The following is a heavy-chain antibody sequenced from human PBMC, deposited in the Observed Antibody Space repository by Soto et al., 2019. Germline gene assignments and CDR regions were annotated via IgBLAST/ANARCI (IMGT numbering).Heavy chain of an antibody. CDR1: GFTFNNYA. CDR3: VMGNYFDY. CDR2: ISNSGGTI. V-gene: IGHV3-23*01. Sequence: GGSLRLSCAASGFTFNNYAMSWVRQAPGTGLDWVSTISNSGGTIYYADSVRGRFTISRDNSKNTVYVQMNSLRAGDTAVYYCVMGNYFDYWGQGTLVTVSS. J-gene: IGHJ4*02. D-gene: IGHD7-27*01.